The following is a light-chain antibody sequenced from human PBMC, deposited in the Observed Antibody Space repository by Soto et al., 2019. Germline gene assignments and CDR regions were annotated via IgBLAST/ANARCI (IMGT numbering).Light chain of an antibody. CDR3: ISYTSDDVRYV. J-gene: IGLJ1*01. Sequence: QSVLTQPASVSGTPGQSITISFTGSNSDVGLYDFVSWYQHHPGRAPKLIVSEVSHRPSGISNRFSGSKSGNTASLTISGLQSEDEADYYCISYTSDDVRYVFGTGTKVT. V-gene: IGLV2-14*01. CDR1: NSDVGLYDF. CDR2: EVS.